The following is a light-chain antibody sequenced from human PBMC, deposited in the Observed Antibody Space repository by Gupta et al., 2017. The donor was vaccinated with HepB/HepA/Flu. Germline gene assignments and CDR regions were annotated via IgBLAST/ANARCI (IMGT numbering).Light chain of an antibody. V-gene: IGLV2-23*02. J-gene: IGLJ2*01. CDR2: EVS. CDR1: ISDVGSYNL. Sequence: QSALTQPASVSGSPGQSITISCTGTISDVGSYNLVSWYQQHPGKAPKFMIYEVSKRPSVVSNRFSGSKSGNTASLTISGLQAEDEADYYCCSYGGSSTFVFGGGTKLTVL. CDR3: CSYGGSSTFV.